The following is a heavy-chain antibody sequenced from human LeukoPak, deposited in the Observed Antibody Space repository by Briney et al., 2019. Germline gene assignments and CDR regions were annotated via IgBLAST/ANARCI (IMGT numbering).Heavy chain of an antibody. D-gene: IGHD2-2*01. CDR2: INSDGSST. CDR1: GFTFSSYW. Sequence: GSPRLSCAVSGFTFSSYWMHWVRQAPGKGLVWVSRINSDGSSTSYADSVKGRFTISRDNAKNTPYLQMNSLRAEDTAVYYCARRPLPAAISYHFDYWGHGTPVTVSS. J-gene: IGHJ4*01. V-gene: IGHV3-74*01. CDR3: ARRPLPAAISYHFDY.